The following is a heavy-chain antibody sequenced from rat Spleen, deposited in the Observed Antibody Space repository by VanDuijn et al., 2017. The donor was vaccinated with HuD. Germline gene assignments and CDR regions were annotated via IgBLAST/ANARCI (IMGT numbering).Heavy chain of an antibody. V-gene: IGHV2-63*01. J-gene: IGHJ2*01. CDR3: SRDTGPTEGIYFFDY. CDR2: MWYDGDT. CDR1: GFSLTSYS. Sequence: QVQLKESGPGLVQPSETLSLTCTVSGFSLTSYSVSWVRQPSGKGPEWMGRMWYDGDTAYSSALRSRLSISRDTSTNQVFLKMNSLQTDDTGTYYCSRDTGPTEGIYFFDYWGPGVMVTVSS. D-gene: IGHD1-11*01.